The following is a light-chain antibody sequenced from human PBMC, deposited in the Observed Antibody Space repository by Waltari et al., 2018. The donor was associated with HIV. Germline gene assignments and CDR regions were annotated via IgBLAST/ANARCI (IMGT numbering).Light chain of an antibody. CDR2: LKSDGSH. Sequence: ASVKLTCTLSSGHNSYAIAWHQQQPEKGPRYLMKLKSDGSHKKGDGIPDRFSGSSSGAERYLTISSLQSEDEADYYCQTWATGIRVFGGGTKLTVL. V-gene: IGLV4-69*01. J-gene: IGLJ3*02. CDR3: QTWATGIRV. CDR1: SGHNSYA.